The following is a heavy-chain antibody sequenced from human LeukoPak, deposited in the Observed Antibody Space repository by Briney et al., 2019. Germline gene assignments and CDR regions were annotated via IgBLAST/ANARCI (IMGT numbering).Heavy chain of an antibody. D-gene: IGHD3-3*01. CDR2: IYSGGST. V-gene: IGHV3-53*01. J-gene: IGHJ6*02. CDR1: GFTVSSNY. CDR3: ARGEQHYDFWSGYYSPYYYGMDV. Sequence: GGSLRLSCAASGFTVSSNYMSWVRQAPGKGLVWVSVIYSGGSTYYADSVKGRFTISRDNSKNTLYLQMNSLRAEDTAVYYCARGEQHYDFWSGYYSPYYYGMDVWGQGTTVTVSS.